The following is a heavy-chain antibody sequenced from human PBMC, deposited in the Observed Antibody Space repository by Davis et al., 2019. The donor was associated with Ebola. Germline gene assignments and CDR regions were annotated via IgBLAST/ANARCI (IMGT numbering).Heavy chain of an antibody. CDR3: ARDPGYCSGGSCIYFDY. CDR1: GFSFSSYW. CDR2: IHSDGSST. Sequence: GESMTLSCAASGFSFSSYWMHWVRQAPGKGLVWVSRIHSDGSSTSYAASLKGRFTLSSDNAKNTRYVQMNRLRAEDTAVYYCARDPGYCSGGSCIYFDYWGQGTLVTVSS. D-gene: IGHD2-15*01. V-gene: IGHV3-74*01. J-gene: IGHJ4*02.